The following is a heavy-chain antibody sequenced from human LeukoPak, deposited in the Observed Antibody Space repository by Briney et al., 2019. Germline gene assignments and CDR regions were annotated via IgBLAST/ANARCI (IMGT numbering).Heavy chain of an antibody. CDR1: GFTVSSNY. V-gene: IGHV3-66*01. D-gene: IGHD4-17*01. CDR3: ARALAYGDYDGSYYFDY. CDR2: IYSGGST. J-gene: IGHJ4*02. Sequence: GGSLRLSCAASGFTVSSNYMSWVRQAPGKGLEWVSVIYSGGSTYYADSVKGRFTISRDNSKNTLYLQMNSLRAGDTAVYYCARALAYGDYDGSYYFDYWGQGTLVTVSS.